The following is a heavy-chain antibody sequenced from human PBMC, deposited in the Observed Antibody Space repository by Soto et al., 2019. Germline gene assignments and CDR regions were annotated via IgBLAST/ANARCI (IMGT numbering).Heavy chain of an antibody. CDR3: AREGYRRVRGVNDDY. J-gene: IGHJ4*02. CDR1: GGSISSGGYY. CDR2: IYYSGST. Sequence: QVQLQESGPGLVKPSQTLSLTCTVSGGSISSGGYYWSWIRQHPGKGLEWIGYIYYSGSTYYNPALKSRVTISVDTSKNQVSLKLSSVTAADTAVYYCAREGYRRVRGVNDDYWGQGTLVTVSS. D-gene: IGHD3-10*01. V-gene: IGHV4-31*03.